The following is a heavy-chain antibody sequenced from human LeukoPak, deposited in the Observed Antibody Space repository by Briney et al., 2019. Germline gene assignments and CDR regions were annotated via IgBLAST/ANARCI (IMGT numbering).Heavy chain of an antibody. D-gene: IGHD2-2*01. V-gene: IGHV3-21*01. Sequence: PGGSLRLSCAASGFTFSDFTNNWVRQAPGKGLEWVSSISSDRSFIHSADSVKGRFAISRDDAKNSVYLQMNSLRAEDTAVYYCARSRQFVVVPAAIAFDIWGQGTVVTVSS. CDR2: ISSDRSFI. CDR1: GFTFSDFT. CDR3: ARSRQFVVVPAAIAFDI. J-gene: IGHJ3*02.